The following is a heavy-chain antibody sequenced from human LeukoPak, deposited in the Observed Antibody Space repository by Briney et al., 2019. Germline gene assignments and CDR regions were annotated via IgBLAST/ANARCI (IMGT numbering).Heavy chain of an antibody. V-gene: IGHV3-30*18. CDR3: AKDHHSSGYYYFDY. J-gene: IGHJ4*02. Sequence: GRSLRLSCAASGFTFSSYGMHWVRQAPGKGLEWVAVISYDGSNKYYADSVKGRFTISRDNSKNTLHLQMNSLRAEDTAVYYCAKDHHSSGYYYFDYWGQGTLVTVSS. CDR1: GFTFSSYG. D-gene: IGHD3-22*01. CDR2: ISYDGSNK.